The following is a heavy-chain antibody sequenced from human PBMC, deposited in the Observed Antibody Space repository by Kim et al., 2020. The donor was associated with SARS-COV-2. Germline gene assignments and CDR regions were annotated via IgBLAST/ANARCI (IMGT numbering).Heavy chain of an antibody. CDR1: GFTFSSYA. CDR2: ISYDGSNK. V-gene: IGHV3-30-3*01. D-gene: IGHD1-26*01. Sequence: GGSLRLSCAASGFTFSSYAMHWVRQAPGKGLEWVAVISYDGSNKYYADSVKGRFTISRDNSKNTLYLQMNSLRAEDTAVYYCASSPAYSGSSGEVSDYWGQGTLVTVSS. J-gene: IGHJ4*02. CDR3: ASSPAYSGSSGEVSDY.